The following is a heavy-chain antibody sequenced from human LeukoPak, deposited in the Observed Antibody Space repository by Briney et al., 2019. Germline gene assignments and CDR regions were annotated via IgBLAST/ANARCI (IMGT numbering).Heavy chain of an antibody. CDR1: GFTFSSYA. CDR2: ISYDGSNK. D-gene: IGHD3-22*01. J-gene: IGHJ4*02. CDR3: AKDLYYDSSGYLPAGFDY. V-gene: IGHV3-30*04. Sequence: GRSLRLSCAASGFTFSSYAMHWVRQAPGKGLEWVAVISYDGSNKYYADSVKGRFTISRDNSKNTLYLQMNSLRAEDTAVYYCAKDLYYDSSGYLPAGFDYWGQGTLVTVSS.